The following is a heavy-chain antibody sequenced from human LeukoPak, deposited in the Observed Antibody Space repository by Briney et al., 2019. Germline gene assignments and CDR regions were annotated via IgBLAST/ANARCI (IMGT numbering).Heavy chain of an antibody. D-gene: IGHD3-10*01. CDR1: GYTFTGYY. CDR3: AGDMVRGVILRRVLEY. CDR2: INPNSGGT. J-gene: IGHJ4*02. V-gene: IGHV1-2*02. Sequence: ASVKVSCKASGYTFTGYYMHWVRQAPGQGLEWMGWINPNSGGTNYAQKFQGRVTMIRDTSISTAYMELSRLRSDDTAVYYCAGDMVRGVILRRVLEYWGQGTLVTVSS.